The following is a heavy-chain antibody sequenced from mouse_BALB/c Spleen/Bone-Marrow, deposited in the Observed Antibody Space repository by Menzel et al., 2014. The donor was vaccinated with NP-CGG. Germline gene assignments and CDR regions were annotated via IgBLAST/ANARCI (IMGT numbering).Heavy chain of an antibody. J-gene: IGHJ3*01. CDR1: GFTFSNYG. CDR3: ARHAYYDQTEVSFCY. CDR2: ISGGGSXT. Sequence: EVQVVESGGGLVKSGGSLKLSCAASGFTFSNYGMSWVRQTPEKRLEWVATISGGGSXTFYSESVKGRFTISRDNAKNNLYLQLSSLKSEDTALYYCARHAYYDQTEVSFCYRGQGTLVTVSA. D-gene: IGHD2-4*01. V-gene: IGHV5-9-2*01.